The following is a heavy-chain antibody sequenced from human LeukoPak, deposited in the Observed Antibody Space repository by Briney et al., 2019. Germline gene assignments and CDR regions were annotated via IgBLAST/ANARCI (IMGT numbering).Heavy chain of an antibody. V-gene: IGHV3-30-3*02. CDR1: GFTFSSYA. J-gene: IGHJ6*04. Sequence: GGSLRLSCAASGFTFSSYAMHWVRLAPGKGLGRVAVISYDGSNKYYADSVKGRFTISRDNSKNTLYLQMNSLRAEDTAVYYCAKHTGGWYYYGMDVWGKGTTVTVSS. CDR3: AKHTGGWYYYGMDV. D-gene: IGHD3-10*01. CDR2: ISYDGSNK.